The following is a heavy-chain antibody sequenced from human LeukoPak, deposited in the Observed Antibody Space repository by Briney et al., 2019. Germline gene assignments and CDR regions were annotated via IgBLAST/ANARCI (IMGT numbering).Heavy chain of an antibody. J-gene: IGHJ4*02. CDR3: ASSYCSSTSCYPLPFDY. CDR2: ISYDGSNK. Sequence: GRSLRLSCAASGFTFSSYGMHWVRQAPGKGLEWVAVISYDGSNKYYADSVKGRFTISRDNSKNTLYLQMNSLRAEDTAVYYCASSYCSSTSCYPLPFDYWGQGTLVTVSS. D-gene: IGHD2-2*01. CDR1: GFTFSSYG. V-gene: IGHV3-30*03.